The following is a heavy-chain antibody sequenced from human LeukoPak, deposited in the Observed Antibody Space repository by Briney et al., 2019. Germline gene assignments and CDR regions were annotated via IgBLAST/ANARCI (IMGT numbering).Heavy chain of an antibody. Sequence: GGSLRLSCAASGFTFNDYAMVWVRQTPGKGLEWVSAISGTGGSTYYADSVRGRFTISRDNAKNSLYLQMNSLRAEDTAVYYCARWGYCSGGSCFHWGQGTLVTVSS. V-gene: IGHV3-23*01. D-gene: IGHD2-15*01. CDR2: ISGTGGST. J-gene: IGHJ1*01. CDR3: ARWGYCSGGSCFH. CDR1: GFTFNDYA.